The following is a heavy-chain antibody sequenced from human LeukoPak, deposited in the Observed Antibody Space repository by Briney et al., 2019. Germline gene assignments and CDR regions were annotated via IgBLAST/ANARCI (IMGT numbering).Heavy chain of an antibody. CDR3: ARGGVDYYGSGTYYLMYYFDY. CDR1: GFTFSSYW. Sequence: PGGSLRLSCTASGFTFSSYWMHWVRQAPGKGLEWVSGISGSGGATYYADSVKGRFTISRDDPHSTLYLQMNSLRAEDTAVYFCARGGVDYYGSGTYYLMYYFDYWGQGALVTVSS. V-gene: IGHV3-23*01. J-gene: IGHJ4*02. CDR2: ISGSGGAT. D-gene: IGHD3-10*01.